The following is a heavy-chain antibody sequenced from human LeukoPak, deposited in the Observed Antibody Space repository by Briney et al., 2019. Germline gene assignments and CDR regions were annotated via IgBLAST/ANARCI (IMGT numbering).Heavy chain of an antibody. Sequence: SETLSLTCTVSGGSISSSSYYWGWIRQPPGKGLEWIGSIYYSGSTYYNPSLKSRVTISVDTSKNQFSLKLSSMTAADTAVYYCARHFSLGAFDIWGQGTMVSVSS. J-gene: IGHJ3*02. D-gene: IGHD3-16*01. CDR2: IYYSGST. V-gene: IGHV4-39*01. CDR1: GGSISSSSYY. CDR3: ARHFSLGAFDI.